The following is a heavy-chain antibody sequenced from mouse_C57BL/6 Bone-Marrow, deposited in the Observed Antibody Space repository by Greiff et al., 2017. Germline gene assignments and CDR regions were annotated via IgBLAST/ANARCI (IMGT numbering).Heavy chain of an antibody. CDR1: GYAFSSYW. CDR3: ARRGRWLVLDY. V-gene: IGHV1-80*01. J-gene: IGHJ2*01. D-gene: IGHD1-1*02. CDR2: IYPGDGDT. Sequence: QVQLQQSGAELVKPGASVKISCKASGYAFSSYWMNWVKQRPGKGLEWIGQIYPGDGDTNYNGKFKGKATLTADKSSSTAYMQLSSLTSEDSAGYCCARRGRWLVLDYWGQGTTLTVSS.